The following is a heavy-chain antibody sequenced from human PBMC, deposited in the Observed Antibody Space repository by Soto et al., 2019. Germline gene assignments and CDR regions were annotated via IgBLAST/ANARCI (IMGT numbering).Heavy chain of an antibody. J-gene: IGHJ6*03. Sequence: QVQLVESGGGVVQPGRSLRLSCAASGFTFSSYGMHWVRQAPGKGLEWVAVIWYDGSNKYYEDSVKGRFTISRDNSKNTLYLQMNSLRAEDTAVYYCARERAIFGNYVLVYYMDVWGKGTTVTVSS. D-gene: IGHD3-3*01. CDR3: ARERAIFGNYVLVYYMDV. CDR2: IWYDGSNK. CDR1: GFTFSSYG. V-gene: IGHV3-33*01.